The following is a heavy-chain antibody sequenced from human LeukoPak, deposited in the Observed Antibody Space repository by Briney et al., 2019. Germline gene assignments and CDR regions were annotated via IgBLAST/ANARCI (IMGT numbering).Heavy chain of an antibody. CDR1: GFTFSSYA. Sequence: PGRSLRLSCAASGFTFSSYAMHWVRQAPGKGLEWVAVISYDGSNKYYADSVKGRFTISRDNSKNTLHLQMNSLRAEDTAVYYCARGGGLIGYGDYAGAFDIWGQGTMVTVSS. CDR3: ARGGGLIGYGDYAGAFDI. CDR2: ISYDGSNK. D-gene: IGHD4-17*01. J-gene: IGHJ3*02. V-gene: IGHV3-30*04.